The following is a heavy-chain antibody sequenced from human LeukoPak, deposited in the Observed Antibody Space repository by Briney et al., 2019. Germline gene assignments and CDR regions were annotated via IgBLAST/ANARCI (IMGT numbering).Heavy chain of an antibody. CDR2: IYHSGST. CDR1: GGSISSYY. CDR3: ARSTYDSLDY. D-gene: IGHD3-3*01. J-gene: IGHJ4*02. V-gene: IGHV4-59*08. Sequence: KPSETLSLTCTVSGGSISSYYWGWIRQPPGKGLEWIGNIYHSGSTYYNPSLKSRVTISVDTSKNQFSLKLNSVTAADTAMYYCARSTYDSLDYWGQGILVTVSS.